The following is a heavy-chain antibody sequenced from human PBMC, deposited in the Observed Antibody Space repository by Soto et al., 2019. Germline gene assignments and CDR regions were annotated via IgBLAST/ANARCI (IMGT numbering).Heavy chain of an antibody. D-gene: IGHD2-15*01. CDR3: AREDFGDYYYFGMDV. Sequence: ESLKISCKGSGYSFTSYWINWVRQTPGKGLEWMGRIDPSDSYTNYSPSFHGHVTISADKSISTAYLQWSSLQASDTAMYYCAREDFGDYYYFGMDVWGQGTTVTVSS. CDR2: IDPSDSYT. V-gene: IGHV5-10-1*01. CDR1: GYSFTSYW. J-gene: IGHJ6*02.